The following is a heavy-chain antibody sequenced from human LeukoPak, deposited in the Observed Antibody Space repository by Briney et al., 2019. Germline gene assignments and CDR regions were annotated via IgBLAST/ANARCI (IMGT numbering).Heavy chain of an antibody. CDR3: ARHVEMATIGDFDY. D-gene: IGHD5-24*01. CDR2: INHSGST. Sequence: SETLSLTCAVYGGSFSGYYWSWIRQPPGKGLEWIGEINHSGSTNYNPSHKSRVTISVDTSKNQFSLKLSSVTAADTAVYYCARHVEMATIGDFDYWGQGTLVTVSS. V-gene: IGHV4-34*01. CDR1: GGSFSGYY. J-gene: IGHJ4*02.